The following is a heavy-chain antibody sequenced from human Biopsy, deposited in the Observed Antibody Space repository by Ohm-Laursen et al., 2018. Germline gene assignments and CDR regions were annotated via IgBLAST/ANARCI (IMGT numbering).Heavy chain of an antibody. CDR1: GGPFGISSHY. D-gene: IGHD5-24*01. CDR3: ARELVDMATLDYHFDR. Sequence: GTLSLTCTVSGGPFGISSHYWIWIRQPPGKGLEWIGSIYSDDTTHYNASLQGRITISVDQPKNQFSLRLTSVTAADTAVYFCARELVDMATLDYHFDRWGRGTLVTVSS. J-gene: IGHJ4*02. CDR2: IYSDDTT. V-gene: IGHV4-39*07.